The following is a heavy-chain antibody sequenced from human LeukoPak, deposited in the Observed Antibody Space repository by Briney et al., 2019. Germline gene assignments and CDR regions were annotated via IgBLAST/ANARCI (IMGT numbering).Heavy chain of an antibody. D-gene: IGHD1-26*01. CDR3: ATDRAGGGLLGAFDI. J-gene: IGHJ3*02. CDR2: MNPNSGNT. CDR1: GYTFTSYD. Sequence: GASVKVSCKASGYTFTSYDVNWVRQATGQGLEWMGWMNPNSGNTGYAQKFQGRVTMTEDTSTDTAYMELSSLRSEDTAVYYCATDRAGGGLLGAFDIWGQGTMVTVSS. V-gene: IGHV1-8*01.